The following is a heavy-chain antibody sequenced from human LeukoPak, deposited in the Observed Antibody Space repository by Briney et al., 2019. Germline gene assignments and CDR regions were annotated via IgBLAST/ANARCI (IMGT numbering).Heavy chain of an antibody. CDR3: ARGGYYYDSSGYYGY. J-gene: IGHJ4*02. CDR1: GYSLSSGYY. V-gene: IGHV4-38-2*02. D-gene: IGHD3-22*01. Sequence: SETLSLTCTVSGYSLSSGYYWGWIRQSPGKGLEWIGSIYNSGSTNYNPSLKSRVTISVDTSKNQFSLKLSSVTAADTAVYYCARGGYYYDSSGYYGYWGQGTLVTVSS. CDR2: IYNSGST.